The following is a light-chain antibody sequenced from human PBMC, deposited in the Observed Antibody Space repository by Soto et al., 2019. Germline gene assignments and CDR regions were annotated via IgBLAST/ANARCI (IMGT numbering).Light chain of an antibody. V-gene: IGKV3-11*01. Sequence: EIVLTQSPATLSLSPGERATLSCRASQSVSSYLAWYQQKPGQAPRLLIYDASNRATGIPARFSGSGSGTDFTLTISSLEPDDFAVYYCQQRSDWHSNFGGGTNVHIK. CDR2: DAS. CDR3: QQRSDWHSN. CDR1: QSVSSY. J-gene: IGKJ4*01.